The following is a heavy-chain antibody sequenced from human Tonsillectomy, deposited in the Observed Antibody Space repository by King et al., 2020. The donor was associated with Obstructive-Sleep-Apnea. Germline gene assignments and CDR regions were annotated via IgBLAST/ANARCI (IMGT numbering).Heavy chain of an antibody. CDR1: GFSFSDYY. D-gene: IGHD1-26*01. V-gene: IGHV3-11*01. Sequence: VQLVQSGGGLVKPGGSLRLSCAVSGFSFSDYYMSWILQPPGKALEWVSYISSNGNTIYYADYVKGLFTISRDSAKKSLYLQMNGLRAEDTALYYCARSGSYTPFDYWGQGILVTVSS. CDR3: ARSGSYTPFDY. J-gene: IGHJ4*02. CDR2: ISSNGNTI.